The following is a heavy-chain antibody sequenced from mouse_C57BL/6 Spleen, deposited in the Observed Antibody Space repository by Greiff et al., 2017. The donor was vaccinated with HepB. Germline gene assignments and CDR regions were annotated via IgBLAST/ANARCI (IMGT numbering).Heavy chain of an antibody. CDR1: GFTFSDAW. D-gene: IGHD1-1*01. Sequence: EVKLQESGGGLVQPGGSMKLSCAASGFTFSDAWMDWVRQSPEKGLEWVAEIRNKANNHATYYAESVKGRFTISRDDSKSSVYLQMNSLRAEDTGIYYCTTVTTVVALDWYFDVWGTGTTVTVSS. J-gene: IGHJ1*03. CDR3: TTVTTVVALDWYFDV. CDR2: IRNKANNHAT. V-gene: IGHV6-6*01.